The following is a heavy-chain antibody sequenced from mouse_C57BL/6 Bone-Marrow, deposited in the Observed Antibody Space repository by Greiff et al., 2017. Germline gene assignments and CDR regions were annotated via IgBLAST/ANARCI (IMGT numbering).Heavy chain of an antibody. CDR1: GYTFTSYW. Sequence: QVQLKQPGAELVMPGASVKLSCKASGYTFTSYWMHWVKQRPGQGLEWIGEIDPSDSYTNYNQKFKGKSTLTVDKSSSTAYMQLSSLTSEDSAVYYCARGWLLPAMDYWGQGTSGTITA. J-gene: IGHJ4*01. D-gene: IGHD2-3*01. CDR2: IDPSDSYT. CDR3: ARGWLLPAMDY. V-gene: IGHV1-69*01.